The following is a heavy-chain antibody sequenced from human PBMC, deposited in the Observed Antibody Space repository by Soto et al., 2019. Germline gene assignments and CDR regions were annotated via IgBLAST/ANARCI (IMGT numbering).Heavy chain of an antibody. D-gene: IGHD3-3*01. Sequence: QVTLKESGPVLVKPTETLTLTCTVSGFSLSNARMGVSWIRQPPGKALEWLAHIFSNDEKCYSTSLKSRLSISKDTSKRQVVLTMTNMDPVDTATYYCARALYYDFWSGYYESDYWGQGTLVTVSS. V-gene: IGHV2-26*01. CDR2: IFSNDEK. J-gene: IGHJ4*02. CDR3: ARALYYDFWSGYYESDY. CDR1: GFSLSNARMG.